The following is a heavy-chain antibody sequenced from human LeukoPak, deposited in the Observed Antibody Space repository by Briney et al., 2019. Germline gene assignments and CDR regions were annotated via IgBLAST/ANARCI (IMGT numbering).Heavy chain of an antibody. V-gene: IGHV3-21*01. D-gene: IGHD6-19*01. CDR1: GLSFSSYS. CDR2: ISSAGGYI. J-gene: IGHJ6*03. Sequence: GGSLRLSCAASGLSFSSYSMNWVRQAPGKGLEWVSSISSAGGYIHYADSVKGRFTISRDNAKNSLYLQMNSLRVEDTAIYYCARDEGSDYCYYYMDVWGKGTTVTVSS. CDR3: ARDEGSDYCYYYMDV.